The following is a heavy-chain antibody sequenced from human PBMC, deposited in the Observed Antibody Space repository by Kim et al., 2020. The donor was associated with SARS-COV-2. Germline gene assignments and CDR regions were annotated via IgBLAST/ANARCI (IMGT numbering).Heavy chain of an antibody. CDR3: ARGLQRGFGESQATNEVRYLLLDY. J-gene: IGHJ4*02. CDR2: IWYDGSNK. CDR1: GFTFSSYG. Sequence: GGSLRLSCAASGFTFSSYGMHWVRQAPGKGLEWVAVIWYDGSNKYYADSVKGRFTISRDNSKNTLYLQMNSLRAEDTAVYYCARGLQRGFGESQATNEVRYLLLDYWGQGTLVTVSS. V-gene: IGHV3-33*01. D-gene: IGHD3-10*01.